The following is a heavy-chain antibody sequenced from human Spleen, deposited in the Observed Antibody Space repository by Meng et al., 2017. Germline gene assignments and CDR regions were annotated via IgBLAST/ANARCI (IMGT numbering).Heavy chain of an antibody. CDR3: ARDEDISAAGKLFGDY. CDR1: GYTFTAYY. V-gene: IGHV1-2*06. D-gene: IGHD6-13*01. CDR2: IIPNSGDT. J-gene: IGHJ4*02. Sequence: QGQVVQSGAEVKKPGGSVKVSCKASGYTFTAYYIHWVRQAPGQGLEWMGHIIPNSGDTLYAPKFQGRVTMTGDTSISTAYMELSGLRSDDTAMYYCARDEDISAAGKLFGDYWGQGTLVTVSS.